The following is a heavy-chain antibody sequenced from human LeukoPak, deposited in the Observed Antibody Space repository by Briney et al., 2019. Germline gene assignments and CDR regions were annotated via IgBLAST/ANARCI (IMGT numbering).Heavy chain of an antibody. J-gene: IGHJ4*02. CDR1: GGSISSYY. CDR2: IYTSGST. V-gene: IGHV4-4*07. D-gene: IGHD2-2*01. CDR3: ARGSSSTSCFDY. Sequence: SETLSLTRTVSGGSISSYYWSWIRQPAGKGLEWIGRIYTSGSTNYNPSLKSRVTMSVDTSKNQFSLKLSSVTAADTAVYYCARGSSSTSCFDYWGQGTLVTVSS.